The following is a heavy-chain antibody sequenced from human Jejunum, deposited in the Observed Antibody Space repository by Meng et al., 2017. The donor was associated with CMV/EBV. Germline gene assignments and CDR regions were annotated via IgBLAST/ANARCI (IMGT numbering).Heavy chain of an antibody. CDR2: ISSSSSSDYI. Sequence: FPFNMYTMNWVRQAPGKGLEWVSSISSSSSSDYIYYADSVKGRFTISRDNTKNSLYLQMNTLRVEDTAVYYCARDYGSGTTGDFDYWGQGTLVTVSS. J-gene: IGHJ4*02. D-gene: IGHD3-10*01. V-gene: IGHV3-21*01. CDR1: FPFNMYT. CDR3: ARDYGSGTTGDFDY.